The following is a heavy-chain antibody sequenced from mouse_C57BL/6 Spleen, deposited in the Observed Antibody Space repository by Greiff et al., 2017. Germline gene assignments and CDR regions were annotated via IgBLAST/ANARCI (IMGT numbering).Heavy chain of an antibody. V-gene: IGHV5-9-1*02. J-gene: IGHJ4*01. CDR3: TREDGNDYYAMDY. Sequence: EVKVVESGEGLVKPGGSLKLSCAASGFTFSSYAMSWVRQTPEKRLEWVAYISSGGDYIYYADTVKGRFTISRDNARNTLYLQRSSLKSEDTAMYYCTREDGNDYYAMDYWGQGTSVTVSS. CDR2: ISSGGDYI. D-gene: IGHD2-1*01. CDR1: GFTFSSYA.